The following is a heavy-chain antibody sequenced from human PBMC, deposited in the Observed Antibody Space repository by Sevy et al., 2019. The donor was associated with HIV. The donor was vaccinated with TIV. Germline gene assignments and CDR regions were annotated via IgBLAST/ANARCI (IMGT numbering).Heavy chain of an antibody. CDR2: IRYDGSNK. J-gene: IGHJ6*02. CDR1: GFTFSSYG. V-gene: IGHV3-30*02. Sequence: GGSLRLSCAASGFTFSSYGMHWVRQAPGKGLEWVAFIRYDGSNKYYADSVKGRFSISRDNSKNTLYLQMNSLRAEDSAGYYCAKGFEVGATYYYYGMDVWGQGTTVTVSS. CDR3: AKGFEVGATYYYYGMDV. D-gene: IGHD1-26*01.